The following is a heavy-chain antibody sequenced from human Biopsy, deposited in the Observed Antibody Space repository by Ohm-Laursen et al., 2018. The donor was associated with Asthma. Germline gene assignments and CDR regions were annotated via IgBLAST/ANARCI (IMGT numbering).Heavy chain of an antibody. D-gene: IGHD3-9*01. CDR2: VNTGNGDT. V-gene: IGHV1-3*04. CDR3: ARTYYDFLTGQVKDVFGV. CDR1: GYNFISFA. Sequence: SVKVPCKASGYNFISFAIHWVRQAPGQRLEWMGWVNTGNGDTKYSQKFQGRVTITRDTSASTAYMELRSLRSEDTATYYCARTYYDFLTGQVKDVFGVWGQGTTVTVSS. J-gene: IGHJ3*01.